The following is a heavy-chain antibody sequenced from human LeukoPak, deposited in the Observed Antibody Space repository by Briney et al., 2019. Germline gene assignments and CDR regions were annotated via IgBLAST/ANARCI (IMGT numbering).Heavy chain of an antibody. Sequence: SETLSLTCTVSGGSISSGGYYWSWIRQHPGKGLEWIGYIYYSGSTYYNPSLKSRVTISVDTSKNQFSLKLSSVTAADTAVYYCARVPARFGVGHFDYWGQGTLVTVSS. CDR2: IYYSGST. D-gene: IGHD3-3*01. J-gene: IGHJ4*02. CDR3: ARVPARFGVGHFDY. V-gene: IGHV4-31*03. CDR1: GGSISSGGYY.